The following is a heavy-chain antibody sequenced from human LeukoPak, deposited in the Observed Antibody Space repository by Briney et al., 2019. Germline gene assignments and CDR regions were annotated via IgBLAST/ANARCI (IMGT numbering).Heavy chain of an antibody. CDR3: ARSYYYDSSGYYYFDY. J-gene: IGHJ4*02. D-gene: IGHD3-22*01. CDR1: GGSISSYY. Sequence: NTSETLSLPCTVSGGSISSYYWSWIRQPAGKGLEWIGRIYTSGSTNYNPSLKSRVTMSVDTSKNQFSLKLSSVTAADTAIYYCARSYYYDSSGYYYFDYWGQGTLVTVSS. V-gene: IGHV4-4*07. CDR2: IYTSGST.